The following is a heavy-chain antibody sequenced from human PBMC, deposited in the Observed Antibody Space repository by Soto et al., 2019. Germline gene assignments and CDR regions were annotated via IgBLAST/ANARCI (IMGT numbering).Heavy chain of an antibody. Sequence: GASVKVSCKASGYTFTSYAMHWVRQAPGQRLEWMGWINAGNGNTKYSQKFQGRVTITRDTSASTAYMELSSLRSEDTAVYYCAIDLGYTSYYDGMDVWGQGTTVTVSS. V-gene: IGHV1-3*01. J-gene: IGHJ6*02. CDR3: AIDLGYTSYYDGMDV. D-gene: IGHD2-15*01. CDR1: GYTFTSYA. CDR2: INAGNGNT.